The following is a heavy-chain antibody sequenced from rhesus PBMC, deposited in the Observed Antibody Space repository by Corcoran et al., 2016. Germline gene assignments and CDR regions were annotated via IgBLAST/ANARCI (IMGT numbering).Heavy chain of an antibody. CDR3: ARGPSGWYGGY. Sequence: EVQRVETGGGLAKPGGSLRLSCAASGFSFSDDYRYWVRQAPGKGLEWVSGISYPGGSTYYADSVKGRFTISRENAKNTLYLQMDSLRAEDTAVYYCARGPSGWYGGYWGQGVLVTVSS. J-gene: IGHJ4*01. CDR2: ISYPGGST. V-gene: IGHV3S18*01. CDR1: GFSFSDDY. D-gene: IGHD6-31*01.